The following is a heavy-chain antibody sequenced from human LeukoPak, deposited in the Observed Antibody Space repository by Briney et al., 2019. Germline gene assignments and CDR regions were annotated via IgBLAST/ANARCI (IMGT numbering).Heavy chain of an antibody. CDR3: ARYSGNYGLDY. J-gene: IGHJ4*02. CDR2: IRYDGSSK. D-gene: IGHD4-17*01. V-gene: IGHV3-30*02. CDR1: GFTFSNYV. Sequence: GGSQRLSCAASGFTFSNYVIHWVRQPPGKGQEWVSLIRYDGSSKYYADSVRGRFTISRDNSKNTLYLQMNSLRAEDTAVYYCARYSGNYGLDYWGQGTLVTVSS.